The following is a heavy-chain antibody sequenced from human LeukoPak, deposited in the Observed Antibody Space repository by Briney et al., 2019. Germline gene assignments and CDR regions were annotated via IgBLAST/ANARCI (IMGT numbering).Heavy chain of an antibody. CDR3: ARGGVRYFDWLQDYFDY. V-gene: IGHV3-64*01. Sequence: PGGSVRLSCAASGFTFSSYAMHWVRQAPGKGPEYVSAISSNGGSTYYAKSVKGRFTISRDNSKNTLYLQMGSLRAEDMAVYYCARGGVRYFDWLQDYFDYWGQGTLVTVSS. D-gene: IGHD3-9*01. CDR2: ISSNGGST. CDR1: GFTFSSYA. J-gene: IGHJ4*02.